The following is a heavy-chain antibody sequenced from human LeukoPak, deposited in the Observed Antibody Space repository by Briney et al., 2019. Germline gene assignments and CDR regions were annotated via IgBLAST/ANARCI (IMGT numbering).Heavy chain of an antibody. CDR1: GGSISSGDYY. CDR3: ARDEGSGYYFDY. J-gene: IGHJ4*02. V-gene: IGHV4-30-4*01. CDR2: IYYSGST. D-gene: IGHD3-22*01. Sequence: KSSQTLSLTCTVSGGSISSGDYYWSWIRQPPGKGLEWIGYIYYSGSTYYNPSLKSRVTISVDTSKNQFSLKLSSVTAADTAVYYCARDEGSGYYFDYWGQGTLVTVSS.